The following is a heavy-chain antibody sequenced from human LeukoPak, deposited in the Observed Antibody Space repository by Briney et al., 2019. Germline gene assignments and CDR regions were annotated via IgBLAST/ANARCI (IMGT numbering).Heavy chain of an antibody. Sequence: GGSLRLSFAASGFTFSSYSMNGVRQAPGKGLEWVSSISSSSSYIYYADSVKGRFTISKDNAKNSLYLQMNSLRAEDTAVYYCARDSSMVRGGRGSHPEYYYYMDVWGKGTTVTVSS. V-gene: IGHV3-21*01. CDR3: ARDSSMVRGGRGSHPEYYYYMDV. CDR2: ISSSSSYI. J-gene: IGHJ6*03. CDR1: GFTFSSYS. D-gene: IGHD3-10*01.